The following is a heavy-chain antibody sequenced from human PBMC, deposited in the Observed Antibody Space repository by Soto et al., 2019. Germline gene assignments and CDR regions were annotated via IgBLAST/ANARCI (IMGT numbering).Heavy chain of an antibody. V-gene: IGHV4-39*01. CDR1: GGSISSSSYY. J-gene: IGHJ4*02. CDR2: IYYSGST. D-gene: IGHD2-15*01. CDR3: ARHPTDLSAADIVVVVAATPDY. Sequence: SETLSLTCTVSGGSISSSSYYWGWIRQPPGKGLEWIGSIYYSGSTYYNPSLKSRVTISVDTSKNQFSLKLSSVTAADTAVYYCARHPTDLSAADIVVVVAATPDYWGQGTLVTVSS.